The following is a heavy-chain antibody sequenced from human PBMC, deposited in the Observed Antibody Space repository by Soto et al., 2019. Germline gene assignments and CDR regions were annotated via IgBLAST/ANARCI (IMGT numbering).Heavy chain of an antibody. J-gene: IGHJ4*02. V-gene: IGHV3-30*18. CDR3: AKVAHSSGTFDY. CDR1: GFIFSSYG. Sequence: LSCAASGFIFSSYGMHWVRQAPGKGLEWVAVISFDGSKKYYADSVKGRFTISRDNSKNTLDLHMNSLRTEDTAVYYCAKVAHSSGTFDYWGQGTLVTVSS. CDR2: ISFDGSKK. D-gene: IGHD3-3*02.